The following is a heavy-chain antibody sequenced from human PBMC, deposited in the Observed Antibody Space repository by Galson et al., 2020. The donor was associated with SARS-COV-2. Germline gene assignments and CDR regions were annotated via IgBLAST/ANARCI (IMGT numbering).Heavy chain of an antibody. CDR3: ARDWSSSWVEVFDY. D-gene: IGHD6-13*01. CDR1: GNTFTGYY. CDR2: INPNSGGT. Sequence: ASVKVSCKASGNTFTGYYMHWVRQAPGQGLEWMGWINPNSGGTNYAQKFQGRVSMTRDTSISTVYMELSRLRSDDTAVYYCARDWSSSWVEVFDYWGQGTLVTVSS. J-gene: IGHJ4*02. V-gene: IGHV1-2*02.